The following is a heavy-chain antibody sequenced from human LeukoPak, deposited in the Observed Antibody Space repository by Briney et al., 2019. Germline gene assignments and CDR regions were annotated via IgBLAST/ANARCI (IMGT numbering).Heavy chain of an antibody. Sequence: TLSLTCTVSGGSISSGSYYWSWIRPPAGKGLEWIGRIYTSGSTNYNPSLKSRVTISVDTSKDQFSLKLSAVTAADTAVYYCVRHSSRQDYWGQGTLVTVSS. V-gene: IGHV4-61*02. CDR1: GGSISSGSYY. CDR2: IYTSGST. CDR3: VRHSSRQDY. D-gene: IGHD2-21*01. J-gene: IGHJ4*02.